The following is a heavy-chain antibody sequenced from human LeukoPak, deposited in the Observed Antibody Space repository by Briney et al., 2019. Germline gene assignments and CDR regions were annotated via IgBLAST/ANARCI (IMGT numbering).Heavy chain of an antibody. D-gene: IGHD6-13*01. CDR3: ARDSAGNDY. CDR1: GFTFSTYW. CDR2: IKQDGSEK. J-gene: IGHJ4*02. V-gene: IGHV3-7*01. Sequence: GGSLRLSCAASGFTFSTYWMSWVRQAPGKGLEWVANIKQDGSEKYYVDSVKGRFTISRDNAKNPLYLQMNSLRAEDTAMYYCARDSAGNDYWGQGTLVTVSS.